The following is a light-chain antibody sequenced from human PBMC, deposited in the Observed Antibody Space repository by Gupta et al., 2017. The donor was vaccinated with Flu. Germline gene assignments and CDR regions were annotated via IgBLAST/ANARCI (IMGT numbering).Light chain of an antibody. CDR2: AAS. CDR3: QKYNSAPLT. J-gene: IGKJ3*01. V-gene: IGKV1-27*01. Sequence: DIQMTQSPSSMSASEGDRIIITCRATQDIKNFLAWYQQAPGKVPKLMIYAASTLQSGVPSRFSGSGYGIDFTLTIRGLQPEDFATYYCQKYNSAPLTFGPGTKVDVK. CDR1: QDIKNF.